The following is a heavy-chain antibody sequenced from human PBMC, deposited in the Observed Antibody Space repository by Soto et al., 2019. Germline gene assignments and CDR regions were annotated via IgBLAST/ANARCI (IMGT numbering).Heavy chain of an antibody. J-gene: IGHJ4*01. V-gene: IGHV1-18*01. CDR2: ISGSSGNA. D-gene: IGHD3-16*01. CDR3: EREMPGLGGDYDY. Sequence: ASVKVSCKTSGYTFTKYGVGWVRQAPGQGLEWMGWISGSSGNANYAEKVQGRITLTTDTSTSTAYIELRSLRSDDTAVYYCEREMPGLGGDYDYRG. CDR1: GYTFTKYG.